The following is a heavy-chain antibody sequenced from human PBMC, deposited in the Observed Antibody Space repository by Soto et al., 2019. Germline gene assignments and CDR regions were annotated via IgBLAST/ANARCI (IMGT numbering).Heavy chain of an antibody. Sequence: QVQLVQSGAEVKKPGASVKVSCKASGYTFTSYGISWVRQAPGQGLEGMGWISAYNGNTNYAQKLQGRVTMTTDTSTSTAYMELRSLRSDDTAVYYCARDQARGYCSGGSCQPGVAFDIWGQGTMVTVSS. D-gene: IGHD2-15*01. V-gene: IGHV1-18*01. CDR2: ISAYNGNT. CDR3: ARDQARGYCSGGSCQPGVAFDI. CDR1: GYTFTSYG. J-gene: IGHJ3*02.